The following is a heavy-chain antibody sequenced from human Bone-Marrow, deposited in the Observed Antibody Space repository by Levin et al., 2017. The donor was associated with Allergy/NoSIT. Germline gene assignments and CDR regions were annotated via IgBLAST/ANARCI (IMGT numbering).Heavy chain of an antibody. CDR2: INHSGST. CDR1: GGSFSGYY. J-gene: IGHJ6*02. Sequence: GSLRLSCAVYGGSFSGYYWSWIRQPPGKGLEWIGEINHSGSTNYNPSLKSRVTISVDTSKNQFSLKLSSVTAADTAVYYCASRRAGYCSSTSCYTPYYYYYYGMDVWGQGTTVTVSS. D-gene: IGHD2-2*02. V-gene: IGHV4-34*01. CDR3: ASRRAGYCSSTSCYTPYYYYYYGMDV.